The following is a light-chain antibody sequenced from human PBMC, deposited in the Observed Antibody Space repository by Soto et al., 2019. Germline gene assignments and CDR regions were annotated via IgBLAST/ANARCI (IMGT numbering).Light chain of an antibody. J-gene: IGKJ4*01. CDR1: QSVSSS. V-gene: IGKV3-15*01. CDR3: QQFHNWPLA. CDR2: DAS. Sequence: EIVLTQSPSTLSLSPGERATLSCRASQSVSSSYLAWYQQKPGQAPRLLIDDASTRAAGIPARFNGGGSGTEFTLTISSLQSEDFALYYCQQFHNWPLAFGGGTKVDIK.